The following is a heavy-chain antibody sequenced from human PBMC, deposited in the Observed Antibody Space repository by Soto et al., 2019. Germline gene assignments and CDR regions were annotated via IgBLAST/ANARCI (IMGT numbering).Heavy chain of an antibody. CDR3: ARASTTVTALDY. CDR1: GGSISSGGYS. Sequence: QLQLQESGSGLVKPSQTLSLTCAVSGGSISSGGYSWSWIRQPPGKGLEWIGYIYHSESTYYNPSLKSRVTISGDRSKNQFSLKLSSVTAADTAVYYCARASTTVTALDYWGQGTLVTVSS. J-gene: IGHJ4*02. D-gene: IGHD4-17*01. V-gene: IGHV4-30-2*01. CDR2: IYHSEST.